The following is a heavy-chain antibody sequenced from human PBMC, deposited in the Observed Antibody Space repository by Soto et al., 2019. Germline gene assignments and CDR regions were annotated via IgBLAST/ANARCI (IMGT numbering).Heavy chain of an antibody. CDR1: GGTFSSYA. Sequence: QVQLVQSGAEVKKPGSSVKVSCKASGGTFSSYAISWVRQAPGQGLEWMGGIIPIFGTANYAQKFQGRVTITADDSMSTGYMELSSLISEATAVYYCARGGGIVLVPAAKPYYYYGMDVWGQGPTVTVSS. CDR2: IIPIFGTA. CDR3: ARGGGIVLVPAAKPYYYYGMDV. V-gene: IGHV1-69*12. J-gene: IGHJ6*02. D-gene: IGHD2-2*02.